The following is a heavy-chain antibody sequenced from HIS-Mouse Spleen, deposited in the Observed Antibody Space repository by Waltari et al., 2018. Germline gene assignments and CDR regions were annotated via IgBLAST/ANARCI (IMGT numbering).Heavy chain of an antibody. D-gene: IGHD2-21*01. J-gene: IGHJ4*02. Sequence: QVQLQESGPGLVKPSQTLSLTCTVSGGSISSGGYYWSWIRQHPGKGLEWIGYIYYSGSTYYNPSLKSRVNISVDTSKNQFSLKLSSVTAADTAVYYCARDIRRWGSPYFDYWGQGTLVTVSS. CDR2: IYYSGST. CDR3: ARDIRRWGSPYFDY. V-gene: IGHV4-31*03. CDR1: GGSISSGGYY.